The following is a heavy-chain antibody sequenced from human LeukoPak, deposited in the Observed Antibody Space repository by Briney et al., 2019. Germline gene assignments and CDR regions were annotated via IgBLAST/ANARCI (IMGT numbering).Heavy chain of an antibody. CDR1: GYTFTGYY. CDR2: INPNSGGT. V-gene: IGHV1-2*02. Sequence: ASVKVSCKASGYTFTGYYMHWVRQAPGQGLEWMGWINPNSGGTNYAQKFQGRVTMTTDTSTSTAYMELRSLRSDDTAVYYCARDAVLLWFGERSRGDYWGQGTLVTVSS. D-gene: IGHD3-10*01. CDR3: ARDAVLLWFGERSRGDY. J-gene: IGHJ4*02.